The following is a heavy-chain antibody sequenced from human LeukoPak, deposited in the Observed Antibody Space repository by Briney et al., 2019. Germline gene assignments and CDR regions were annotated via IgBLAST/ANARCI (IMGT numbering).Heavy chain of an antibody. D-gene: IGHD5-18*01. CDR3: ARDGVQQWLSYYFEY. Sequence: PGGSLRLSCAASGFTFSSYAMHWVRQAPGKGLEWVAVISFDGGNKYYADSVKGRFTSSRDNSKNTLYLQMNGLRPEDTAVYYCARDGVQQWLSYYFEYWGQGTLVTVSS. V-gene: IGHV3-30*04. CDR2: ISFDGGNK. CDR1: GFTFSSYA. J-gene: IGHJ4*02.